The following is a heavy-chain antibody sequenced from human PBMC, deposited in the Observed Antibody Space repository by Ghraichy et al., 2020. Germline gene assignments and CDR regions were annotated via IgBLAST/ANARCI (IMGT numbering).Heavy chain of an antibody. CDR3: AKDIVGARGFNYYGMDV. CDR2: ISWNSGSI. CDR1: GFTFDDYA. D-gene: IGHD1-26*01. V-gene: IGHV3-9*01. Sequence: SLRLSCAASGFTFDDYAMHWVRQAPGKGLEWVSGISWNSGSIGYADSVKGRFTISRDNAKNSLYLQMNSLRAEDTALYYCAKDIVGARGFNYYGMDVWGQGTTVTVSS. J-gene: IGHJ6*02.